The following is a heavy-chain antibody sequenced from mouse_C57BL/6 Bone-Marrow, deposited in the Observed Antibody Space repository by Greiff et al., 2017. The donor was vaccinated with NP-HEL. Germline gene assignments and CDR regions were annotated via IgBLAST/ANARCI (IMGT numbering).Heavy chain of an antibody. V-gene: IGHV1-80*01. Sequence: VQLQQSGAELVKPGASVKISCNASGYAFSSYWMNWVKQRPGKGLEWIGQIYPGDGDTNYNGKFKGKATLTADKSSSTAYMQRSSRTSEDSAVYFCASLGDLAPDYWGEGTTLTVSS. CDR1: GYAFSSYW. CDR2: IYPGDGDT. J-gene: IGHJ2*01. D-gene: IGHD3-1*01. CDR3: ASLGDLAPDY.